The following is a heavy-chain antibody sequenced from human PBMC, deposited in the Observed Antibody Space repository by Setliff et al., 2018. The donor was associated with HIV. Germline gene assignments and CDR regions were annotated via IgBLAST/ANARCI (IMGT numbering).Heavy chain of an antibody. CDR1: GYSIGSGYY. J-gene: IGHJ5*02. CDR2: IIYHGTT. CDR3: ARAGYTLTDWFDP. V-gene: IGHV4-38-2*02. D-gene: IGHD3-16*02. Sequence: NPSETLSLTCTVSGYSIGSGYYWGWSRQTPERGLEWIGSIIYHGTTYYNPSLKGRVSMSLDTSKNQFSLTLTSVTAADTAVYYCARAGYTLTDWFDPWGQGTLVTVSS.